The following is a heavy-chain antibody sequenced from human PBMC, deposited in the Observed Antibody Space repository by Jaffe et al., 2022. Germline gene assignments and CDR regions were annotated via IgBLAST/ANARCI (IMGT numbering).Heavy chain of an antibody. CDR3: AKDTYDYGDYDLPLDY. CDR2: ISYDGSNK. D-gene: IGHD4-17*01. CDR1: GFTFSSYG. Sequence: QVQLVESGGGVVQPGRSLRLSCAASGFTFSSYGMHWVRQAPGKGLEWVAVISYDGSNKYYADSVKGRFTISRDNSKNTLYLQMNSLRAEDTAVYYCAKDTYDYGDYDLPLDYWGQGTLVTVSS. J-gene: IGHJ4*02. V-gene: IGHV3-30*18.